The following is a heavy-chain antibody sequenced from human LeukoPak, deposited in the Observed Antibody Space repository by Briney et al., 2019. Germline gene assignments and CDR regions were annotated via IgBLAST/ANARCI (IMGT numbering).Heavy chain of an antibody. D-gene: IGHD3-22*01. Sequence: PGGSLRLSCAASGFKLIGYSMNWVRQAPGKGLEWVSYINSSSGTIIYADPVKGRFTISRDNAKNSLYLQMNSLRAEDTAVYYCAKEGDNTGYRYFDDWGQGTLVTVSS. V-gene: IGHV3-48*04. J-gene: IGHJ4*02. CDR1: GFKLIGYS. CDR3: AKEGDNTGYRYFDD. CDR2: INSSSGTI.